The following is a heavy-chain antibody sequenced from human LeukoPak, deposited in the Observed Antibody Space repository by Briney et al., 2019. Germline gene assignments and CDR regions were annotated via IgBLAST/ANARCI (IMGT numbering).Heavy chain of an antibody. Sequence: SETLSLTCTVSGGSISSYYWSWIRQPAGKGLEWIGYIYYSGSTNYNPSLKSRVTISVDSSKNQFSLKLSSVTAADTAVYYCARDGHYYDSSGLDYWGQGTLVTVSS. D-gene: IGHD3-22*01. V-gene: IGHV4-59*01. CDR1: GGSISSYY. CDR3: ARDGHYYDSSGLDY. J-gene: IGHJ4*02. CDR2: IYYSGST.